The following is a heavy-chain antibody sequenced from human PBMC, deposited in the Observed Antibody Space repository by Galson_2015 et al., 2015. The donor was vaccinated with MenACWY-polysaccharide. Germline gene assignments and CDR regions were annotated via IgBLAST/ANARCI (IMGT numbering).Heavy chain of an antibody. CDR2: IRSNTYNYAT. V-gene: IGHV3-73*01. D-gene: IGHD2-21*01. CDR1: GFSFSASA. CDR3: YCGPDSAGWMDV. Sequence: SLRLSCAASGFSFSASAMHWVRQASGKGLEWVGRIRSNTYNYATAYTASVNGRFTISRDDSKNTAYLQMNSLKTEDTAVYYCYCGPDSAGWMDVGGKGTTVTVSS. J-gene: IGHJ6*04.